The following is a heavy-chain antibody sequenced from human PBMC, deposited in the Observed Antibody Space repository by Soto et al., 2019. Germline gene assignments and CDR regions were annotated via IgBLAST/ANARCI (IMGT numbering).Heavy chain of an antibody. D-gene: IGHD3-10*01. Sequence: SETLSLTCTVSGGSISSYYWSWIRQPPGKGLEWIGYIYYSGSTNYDPSLKSRVTISVDTSKNQFSLKLSSVTAADTAVYYCARGRGSGSSFYYYGMDVWGQGTTVTVSS. CDR3: ARGRGSGSSFYYYGMDV. V-gene: IGHV4-59*01. J-gene: IGHJ6*02. CDR2: IYYSGST. CDR1: GGSISSYY.